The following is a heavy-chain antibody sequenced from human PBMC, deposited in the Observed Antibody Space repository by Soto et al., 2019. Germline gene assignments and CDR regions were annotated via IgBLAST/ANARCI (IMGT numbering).Heavy chain of an antibody. V-gene: IGHV1-69*01. CDR3: ASSLTYYDFWSGTIFDY. Sequence: QVQLVQSGAEVKKPGSSVKVSCKSAGGTFSSYAIISVRQAPGQGLEWMGGIIPIFGTANYAQKFQGSVTITADESTSTAYMELSSLRSEDTAVYYCASSLTYYDFWSGTIFDYWGKGTLVTVSS. CDR2: IIPIFGTA. D-gene: IGHD3-3*01. J-gene: IGHJ4*02. CDR1: GGTFSSYA.